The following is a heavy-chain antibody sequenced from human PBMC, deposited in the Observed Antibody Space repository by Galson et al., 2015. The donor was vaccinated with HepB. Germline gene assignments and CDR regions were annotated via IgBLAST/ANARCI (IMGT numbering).Heavy chain of an antibody. J-gene: IGHJ3*02. CDR3: ARRTGIFPFDI. D-gene: IGHD3/OR15-3a*01. CDR2: IYPGDSDT. V-gene: IGHV5-51*01. CDR1: GYNFSTHW. Sequence: QSGAEVKKPGESLKISCKGSGYNFSTHWIAWVRQMPGKGLEWMGIIYPGDSDTRYSPSFQGQVTISADKSISTAYLQWGSLKASDTAIYYCARRTGIFPFDIWGQGTMVTVSS.